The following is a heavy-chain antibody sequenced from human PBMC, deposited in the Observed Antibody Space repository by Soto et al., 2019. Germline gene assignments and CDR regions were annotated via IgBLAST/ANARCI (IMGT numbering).Heavy chain of an antibody. CDR3: ARGGVRRSSPFAY. J-gene: IGHJ4*02. V-gene: IGHV4-59*01. CDR2: IYYSGST. Sequence: LSLTCTVSGGSISSYYWSWIRQPPGKGLEWIGYIYYSGSTNYNPSLKSRVTISVDTSKNQFSLKLSSVTAADTAVYYCARGGVRRSSPFAYWGQGTLVTV. CDR1: GGSISSYY.